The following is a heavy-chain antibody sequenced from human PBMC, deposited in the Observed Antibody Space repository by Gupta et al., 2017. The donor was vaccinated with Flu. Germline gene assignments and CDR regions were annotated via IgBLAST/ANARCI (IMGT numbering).Heavy chain of an antibody. J-gene: IGHJ3*01. CDR3: ARGGAVTGPGGAFDV. D-gene: IGHD2-21*02. Sequence: GGSYWSWIRQHSNKGLEWLGYIYYSGTIYFNTALPNHISISMDTSTNRFSLELTSVTAADTAVYYCARGGAVTGPGGAFDVWGQGAPVTVSS. CDR1: GGSY. CDR2: IYYSGTI. V-gene: IGHV4-31*01.